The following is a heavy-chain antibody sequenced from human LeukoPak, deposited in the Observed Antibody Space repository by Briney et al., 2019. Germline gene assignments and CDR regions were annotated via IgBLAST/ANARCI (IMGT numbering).Heavy chain of an antibody. CDR2: IYYSGST. D-gene: IGHD3-9*01. CDR1: GGSIISYY. CDR3: ASSLLRYFNFDY. J-gene: IGHJ4*02. V-gene: IGHV4-59*01. Sequence: SETLSLTCPVSGGSIISYYWSWIRQPPGKGLEWIGYIYYSGSTNYNPSLKSRVTISVDTSKNRFSLKLSSVTAADTAVYYCASSLLRYFNFDYWGQGTLVTVSS.